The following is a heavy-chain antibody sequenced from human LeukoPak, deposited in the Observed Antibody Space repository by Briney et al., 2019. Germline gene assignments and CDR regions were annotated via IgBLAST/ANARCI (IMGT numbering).Heavy chain of an antibody. CDR3: ARQDYYDSSGFDY. D-gene: IGHD3-22*01. CDR2: INHSGST. V-gene: IGHV4-39*01. Sequence: SETLSLTCTVSGGSVSSGSYYWSWIRQPPGKGLEWIGEINHSGSTNYNPSLKSRVTISVDTSKNQFSLKLSSVTAADTAVYYCARQDYYDSSGFDYWGQGTLVTVSS. CDR1: GGSVSSGSYY. J-gene: IGHJ4*02.